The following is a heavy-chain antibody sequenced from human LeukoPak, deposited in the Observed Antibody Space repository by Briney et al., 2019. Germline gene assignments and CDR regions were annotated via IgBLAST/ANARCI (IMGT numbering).Heavy chain of an antibody. CDR2: VRFDGSDT. CDR1: GFTFNTYD. Sequence: PGGSLRLSCAASGFTFNTYDMHWVRQAPGKGLEWVAFVRFDGSDTYYADSVKGRFTISRDNAKNALYLQMNTLRAEDTAVYYCARDFTVETTAYFHNWGQGTLVTVSS. CDR3: ARDFTVETTAYFHN. V-gene: IGHV3-30*02. J-gene: IGHJ1*01. D-gene: IGHD4-17*01.